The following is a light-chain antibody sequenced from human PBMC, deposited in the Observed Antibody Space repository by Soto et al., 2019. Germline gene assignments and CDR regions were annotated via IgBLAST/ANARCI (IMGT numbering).Light chain of an antibody. CDR1: QSVSSS. CDR3: QQYSDWPRT. J-gene: IGKJ1*01. Sequence: EIVLTQSPATLSVSPGERATLSCRASQSVSSSFAWYQQIPGQAPRLLMYGASTRATGIPGRFSGSGSGTDFTLTISSLQSEDFAVYYCQQYSDWPRTFGQGTKVDIK. CDR2: GAS. V-gene: IGKV3-15*01.